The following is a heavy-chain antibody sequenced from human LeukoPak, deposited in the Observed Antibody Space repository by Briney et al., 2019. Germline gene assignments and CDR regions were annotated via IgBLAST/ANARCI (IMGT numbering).Heavy chain of an antibody. Sequence: SETLSLTCTVSGGSISSGSYYWSWIRQPAGKGLEWIGRIYTSGSTNYNPSLKSRVTISVDTSKNQFSLKLSSVTAADTAVYYCARLWVGYYYMDVWGKGTTVTVSS. V-gene: IGHV4-61*02. D-gene: IGHD3-16*01. CDR1: GGSISSGSYY. CDR3: ARLWVGYYYMDV. CDR2: IYTSGST. J-gene: IGHJ6*03.